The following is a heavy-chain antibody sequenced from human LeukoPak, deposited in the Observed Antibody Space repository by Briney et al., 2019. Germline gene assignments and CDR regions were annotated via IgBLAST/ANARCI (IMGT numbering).Heavy chain of an antibody. J-gene: IGHJ4*02. Sequence: SETLSLTCTASGGSISSSGYYWGWIRQPPGKGLEWIASINYSGTTYYNPSLKSRVTISEDRSKNQFSLKLSSVTAADTAVYYCARLRDGRWLLEYWGQGTLVTVSP. CDR2: INYSGTT. D-gene: IGHD5-24*01. V-gene: IGHV4-39*01. CDR3: ARLRDGRWLLEY. CDR1: GGSISSSGYY.